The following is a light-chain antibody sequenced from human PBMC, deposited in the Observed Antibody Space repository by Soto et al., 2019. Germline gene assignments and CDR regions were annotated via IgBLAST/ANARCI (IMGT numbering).Light chain of an antibody. CDR3: LQHDTYPFT. Sequence: DNQMTQSPSSLSASVGDRVTITCRASQGINNLLGWYQQGPGKAPKRLIFAASNLEGGVPSRFSGSGSGTEFSLTISSLHPEDFATYYCLQHDTYPFTFGPGTKVDVK. CDR1: QGINNL. CDR2: AAS. J-gene: IGKJ3*01. V-gene: IGKV1-17*01.